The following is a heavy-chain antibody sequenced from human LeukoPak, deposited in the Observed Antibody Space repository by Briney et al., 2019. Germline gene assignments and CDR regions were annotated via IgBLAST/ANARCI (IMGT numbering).Heavy chain of an antibody. CDR2: IYYSGST. J-gene: IGHJ6*04. CDR3: ARVHCSGGSCYSLDYYYYYGMDV. D-gene: IGHD2-15*01. Sequence: SETLSLTCTVSGGSISSYYWSWIRQPPGKGLEWIGYIYYSGSTNYNPSLKIRVTISVDTSKNQFSLKLSSVTAADTAVYYCARVHCSGGSCYSLDYYYYYGMDVWGKGTTVTVSS. V-gene: IGHV4-59*01. CDR1: GGSISSYY.